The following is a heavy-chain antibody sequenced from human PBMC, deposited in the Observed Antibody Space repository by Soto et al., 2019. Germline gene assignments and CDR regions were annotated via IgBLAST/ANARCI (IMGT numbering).Heavy chain of an antibody. Sequence: PSETLSLTCTVSGGSISSYYWSWIRQPPGKGLEWIGYIYYSGSTNYNPSLKSRVTISVDTSKNQFSLKLSSVTAADTAVYYCARQSAYSGIYYYWYYYGMDVWGQGTTLTVSS. CDR2: IYYSGST. CDR3: ARQSAYSGIYYYWYYYGMDV. V-gene: IGHV4-59*08. J-gene: IGHJ6*02. CDR1: GGSISSYY. D-gene: IGHD1-26*01.